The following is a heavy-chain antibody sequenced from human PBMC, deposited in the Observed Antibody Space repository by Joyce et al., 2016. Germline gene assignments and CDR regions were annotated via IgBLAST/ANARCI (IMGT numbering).Heavy chain of an antibody. CDR2: IIPVFDTP. Sequence: QVHLVQSGAEVKMPGSSVKVSCTAAGGSFGAQTCNGVRQTPGQGLEWMGGIIPVFDTPHYAQKFQGTVSITADTGTSTVFMEVRSLTSDDTAMYYCASGVAGYCSSSTCPRPLDVWGQGTMVIVS. D-gene: IGHD2-2*01. V-gene: IGHV1-69*14. CDR3: ASGVAGYCSSSTCPRPLDV. J-gene: IGHJ3*01. CDR1: GGSFGAQT.